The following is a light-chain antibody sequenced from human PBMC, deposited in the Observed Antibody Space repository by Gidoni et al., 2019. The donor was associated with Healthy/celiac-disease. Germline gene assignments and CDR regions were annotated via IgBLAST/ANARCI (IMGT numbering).Light chain of an antibody. CDR1: TSDVGGYIY. Sequence: QSALSHPASVSGSPGQSLTISCTGTTSDVGGYIYVSWYQQHTGKAPKLMIYAISNRPSGVSNRFSGSKSGNTASLTISGLHAEDEADYYCSSYTSSSSWVFGGGTKLTVL. V-gene: IGLV2-14*01. CDR2: AIS. J-gene: IGLJ2*01. CDR3: SSYTSSSSWV.